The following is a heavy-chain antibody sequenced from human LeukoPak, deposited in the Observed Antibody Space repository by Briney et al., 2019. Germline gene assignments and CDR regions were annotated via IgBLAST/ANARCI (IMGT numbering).Heavy chain of an antibody. V-gene: IGHV4-61*02. CDR2: IYTSGST. J-gene: IGHJ6*02. CDR3: AGGGEVSDYGMDV. D-gene: IGHD2-21*01. CDR1: GGSISSGSYY. Sequence: SQTLSLTCTVSGGSISSGSYYWSWIRQPAGKGLEWIGRIYTSGSTNYNPSLKSRVTISVDTSKNQFSLKLSSVTAADTAVYYCAGGGEVSDYGMDVWGQGTTVTVSS.